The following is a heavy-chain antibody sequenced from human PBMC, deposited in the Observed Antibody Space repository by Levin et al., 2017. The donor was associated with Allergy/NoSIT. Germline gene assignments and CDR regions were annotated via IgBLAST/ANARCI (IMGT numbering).Heavy chain of an antibody. Sequence: GGSLRLSCAASGFTVSSNYMSWVRQAPGKGLEWVSVIYSGGSTYYADSVKGRFTISRDNSKNTLYLQMNSLRAEDTAVYYCARDLGSRDFDYWGQGTLVTVSS. CDR2: IYSGGST. CDR1: GFTVSSNY. CDR3: ARDLGSRDFDY. J-gene: IGHJ4*02. V-gene: IGHV3-66*02. D-gene: IGHD3-10*01.